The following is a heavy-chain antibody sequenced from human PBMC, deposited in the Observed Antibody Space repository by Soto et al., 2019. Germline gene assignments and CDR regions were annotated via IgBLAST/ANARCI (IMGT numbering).Heavy chain of an antibody. J-gene: IGHJ6*02. CDR2: ISYDGSNK. Sequence: PGGSLRLSCAASGFTFSSYGMHWVRQAPGKGLEWVAVISYDGSNKYYADSVKGRFTISRDNSKNTLYLQMNSLRAEDTAVYYCAKEVRIVVVPVYYYYGMDVWGQGTTVTVS. CDR3: AKEVRIVVVPVYYYYGMDV. CDR1: GFTFSSYG. D-gene: IGHD2-2*01. V-gene: IGHV3-30*18.